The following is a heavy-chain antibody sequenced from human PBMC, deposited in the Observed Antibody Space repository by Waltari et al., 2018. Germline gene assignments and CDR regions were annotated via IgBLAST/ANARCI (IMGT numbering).Heavy chain of an antibody. CDR1: GYSFTSYW. J-gene: IGHJ4*02. V-gene: IGHV5-51*03. D-gene: IGHD3-9*01. CDR2: IYPGDSDT. Sequence: EVQLVQSGAEVKKPGESLKISCKGSGYSFTSYWIGWVRQMPGKGLEWMGVIYPGDSDTRYSPSFQGQVTISADKSISTAYLQWSSLKASDTAMYYCARLEHPVLRYFDWLLWYDYWGQGTLVTVSS. CDR3: ARLEHPVLRYFDWLLWYDY.